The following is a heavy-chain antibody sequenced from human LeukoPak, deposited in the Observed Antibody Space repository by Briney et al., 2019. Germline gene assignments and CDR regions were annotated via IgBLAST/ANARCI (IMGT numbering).Heavy chain of an antibody. J-gene: IGHJ4*02. D-gene: IGHD1-1*01. CDR3: ARDPWGYRAGVMDF. CDR2: IWFDGSNQ. V-gene: IGHV3-33*07. Sequence: SLRLSCAASGFTFSRYGMYSVRQAPGKGLESVAGIWFDGSNQNYAVSVKGRFTISRDNAKNTLYVQMNSLRAEDTAVYFCARDPWGYRAGVMDFWGLGTLVTVSS. CDR1: GFTFSRYG.